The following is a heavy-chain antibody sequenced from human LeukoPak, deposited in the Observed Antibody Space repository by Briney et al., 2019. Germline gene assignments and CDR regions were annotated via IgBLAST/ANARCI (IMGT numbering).Heavy chain of an antibody. V-gene: IGHV5-51*01. CDR1: GYSFTTYW. Sequence: GESLKISCKASGYSFTTYWIAWVRQMPGKGLEWMGSVYPGDSDTRYSPSFQGQVTISADKSISTAYLQWSSLKASDTAMYYCARSYDSSGYYYADPWGQGTLVTVSS. J-gene: IGHJ5*02. CDR3: ARSYDSSGYYYADP. D-gene: IGHD3-22*01. CDR2: VYPGDSDT.